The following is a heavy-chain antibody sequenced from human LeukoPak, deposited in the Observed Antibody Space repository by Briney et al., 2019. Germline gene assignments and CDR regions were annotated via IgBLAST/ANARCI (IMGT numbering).Heavy chain of an antibody. CDR2: IYYSGST. CDR3: ARGGLEYQLLSYFDY. Sequence: SETLSLTCTVSGGSISSYYWSWVRQPPGKGLEWIGYIYYSGSTNFNPSLKSRVTISVDTSKNQFSLKLSSVTAADTAVYYCARGGLEYQLLSYFDYWGQGTLVTVSS. CDR1: GGSISSYY. D-gene: IGHD2-2*01. J-gene: IGHJ4*02. V-gene: IGHV4-59*01.